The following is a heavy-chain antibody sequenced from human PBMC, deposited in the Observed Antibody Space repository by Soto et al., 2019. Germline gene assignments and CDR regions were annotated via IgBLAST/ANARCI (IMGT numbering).Heavy chain of an antibody. Sequence: GGSLRLSCAASAFTFNSYAMHWVRQAPGQGLEGVAVISYDGRNKYYADSVKGRFTISRDNSENTLYLQMNSLRTEDTAVYYCANDLKPGSARDDTFDIWGQGTMVTVSS. CDR1: AFTFNSYA. CDR2: ISYDGRNK. CDR3: ANDLKPGSARDDTFDI. D-gene: IGHD5-18*01. J-gene: IGHJ3*02. V-gene: IGHV3-30-3*02.